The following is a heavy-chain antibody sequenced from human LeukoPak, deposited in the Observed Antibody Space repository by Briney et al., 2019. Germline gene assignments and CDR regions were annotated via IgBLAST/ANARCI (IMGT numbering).Heavy chain of an antibody. D-gene: IGHD2-15*01. J-gene: IGHJ4*02. V-gene: IGHV3-30*03. CDR1: GFTFSSYG. CDR2: ISYDGSNK. Sequence: GRSLRLSCAASGFTFSSYGMHWVRQAPGKGLEWVAVISYDGSNKYYADSVKGRFTISRDNSKNTLYLQMNSLRAEDTAVYHCARAGYCSGGTCLAFDFWGQGTLVTVSS. CDR3: ARAGYCSGGTCLAFDF.